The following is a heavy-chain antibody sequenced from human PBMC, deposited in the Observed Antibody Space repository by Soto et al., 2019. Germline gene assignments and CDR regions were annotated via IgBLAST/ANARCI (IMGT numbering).Heavy chain of an antibody. V-gene: IGHV1-69*01. Sequence: QVQLVQSGAEVKKPGSSVKVSCKASGGTFSSYAISWVRQAPGQGHEWMGGIIPIFGTANYAQKFQGRVTITADESTSTAYMELSSLRSEDTAVYYCARYTRDTAMVTRWFDPWGQGTLVTVSS. J-gene: IGHJ5*02. D-gene: IGHD5-18*01. CDR1: GGTFSSYA. CDR3: ARYTRDTAMVTRWFDP. CDR2: IIPIFGTA.